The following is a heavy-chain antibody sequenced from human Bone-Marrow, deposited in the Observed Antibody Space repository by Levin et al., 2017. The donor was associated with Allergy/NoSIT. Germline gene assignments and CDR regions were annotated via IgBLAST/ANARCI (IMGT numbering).Heavy chain of an antibody. CDR1: GFMFSSYW. Sequence: GGSLRLSCAASGFMFSSYWMHWIRQAPGKGLVWVSRLNSDGRTSTYADSVKGRFTISRDNAKNTLYLQLNSLRADDTALYECAREDRSSEEAFDLWGQGTMVTVSS. V-gene: IGHV3-74*01. J-gene: IGHJ3*01. CDR3: AREDRSSEEAFDL. CDR2: LNSDGRTS.